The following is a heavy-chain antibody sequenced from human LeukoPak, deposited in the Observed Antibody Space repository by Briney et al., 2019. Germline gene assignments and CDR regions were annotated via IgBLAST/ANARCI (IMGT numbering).Heavy chain of an antibody. Sequence: GGSLRLSCAASGFTFSSYWMSWVRQAPGKGLEWVANIKQDGSEKYYVDSVKGRFTISRDNAKNSLFLQMNSLRVEDTAVYYCAREPENNYDNSGYFDAFDFWGPGTMVIVSS. V-gene: IGHV3-7*01. D-gene: IGHD3-22*01. CDR1: GFTFSSYW. CDR3: AREPENNYDNSGYFDAFDF. CDR2: IKQDGSEK. J-gene: IGHJ3*01.